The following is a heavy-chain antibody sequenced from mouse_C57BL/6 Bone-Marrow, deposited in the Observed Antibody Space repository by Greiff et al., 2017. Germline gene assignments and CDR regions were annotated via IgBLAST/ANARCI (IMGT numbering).Heavy chain of an antibody. Sequence: QVQLQQPGAELVKPGASVKLSCKASGYTFTSYWMPWVKQRPGQGLEWIGMIHPDSGSTNYNEKFKSKATLTVDKSSSTAYMQLSSLTAEESAVYYCARFEGAAWFAYWGQGTLVTVSA. CDR1: GYTFTSYW. V-gene: IGHV1-64*01. CDR2: IHPDSGST. J-gene: IGHJ3*01. D-gene: IGHD6-1*01. CDR3: ARFEGAAWFAY.